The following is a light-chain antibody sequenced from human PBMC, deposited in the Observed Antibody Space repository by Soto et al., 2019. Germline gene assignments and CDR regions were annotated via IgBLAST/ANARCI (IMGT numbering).Light chain of an antibody. CDR3: QQYSDWPLT. V-gene: IGKV3-15*01. CDR2: DAS. J-gene: IGKJ3*01. CDR1: QSVRSN. Sequence: EIVMTQSPATLSVSPGERATLSCRASQSVRSNYLAWYQQKPGQAPRLLIYDASTRATGIPARFSGSGSGTEFPLTISSLQSEDLAVYFCQQYSDWPLTVGPGTKVDI.